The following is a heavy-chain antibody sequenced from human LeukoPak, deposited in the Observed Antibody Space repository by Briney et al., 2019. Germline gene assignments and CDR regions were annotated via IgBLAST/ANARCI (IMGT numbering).Heavy chain of an antibody. D-gene: IGHD2-21*02. CDR3: AKGDIVAVTGAFDI. CDR1: GFTFSSYG. V-gene: IGHV3-30*18. J-gene: IGHJ3*02. CDR2: ISYDGSNK. Sequence: GRSLRLSCAASGFTFSSYGMHWVRQAPGKGLEWVAVISYDGSNKYYADSVKGRFTISRDNSKNTLYLQMNSLRAEDTAVYYCAKGDIVAVTGAFDIWGQGTMVTVSS.